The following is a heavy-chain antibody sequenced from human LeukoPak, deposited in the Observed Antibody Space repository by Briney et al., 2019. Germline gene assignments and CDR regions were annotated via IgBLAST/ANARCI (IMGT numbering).Heavy chain of an antibody. Sequence: GGSLRLSCAASGFTVSSNYMSWVRQAPGKGLEWVSVIYSGGSTYYADSVKGRFTISRDNSKNTLYLQMNSLRAEDTAVYYCARGDDSGYYDYFDYWGQGALVTVSS. CDR3: ARGDDSGYYDYFDY. D-gene: IGHD3-22*01. CDR2: IYSGGST. V-gene: IGHV3-53*01. CDR1: GFTVSSNY. J-gene: IGHJ4*02.